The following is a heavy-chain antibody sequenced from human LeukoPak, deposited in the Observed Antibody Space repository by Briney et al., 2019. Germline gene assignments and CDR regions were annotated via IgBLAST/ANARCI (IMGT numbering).Heavy chain of an antibody. D-gene: IGHD3-22*01. CDR3: ARGGDSSGFFDY. Sequence: SETLSLTCTVSGGSISSGSYYWSWIRQPAGKGLEWIGRIYTSGSTNYNPSLKSRVTISVDTSKNQFSLKLSSVTAADTAVYYCARGGDSSGFFDYWGQGTLVTASS. J-gene: IGHJ4*02. V-gene: IGHV4-61*02. CDR1: GGSISSGSYY. CDR2: IYTSGST.